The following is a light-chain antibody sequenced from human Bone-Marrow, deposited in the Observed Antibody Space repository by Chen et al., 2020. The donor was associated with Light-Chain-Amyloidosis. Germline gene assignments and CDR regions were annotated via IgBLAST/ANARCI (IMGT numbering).Light chain of an antibody. CDR1: SSDVGGDNH. CDR3: SSYTITNTLV. CDR2: EVT. V-gene: IGLV2-14*01. Sequence: QSALTQPASVSGSPGQSITNSCIGTSSDVGGDNHVSWYQQHPDKAPKLMIYEVTNRPSWVPDRFSGSNSDNTASLTISGLQTDDEADYFCSSYTITNTLVFGSGTRVTVL. J-gene: IGLJ1*01.